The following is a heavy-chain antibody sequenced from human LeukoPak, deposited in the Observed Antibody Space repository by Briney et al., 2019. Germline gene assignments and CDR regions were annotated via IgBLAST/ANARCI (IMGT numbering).Heavy chain of an antibody. CDR3: ARGTAITAGIDF. J-gene: IGHJ4*02. CDR2: INPEGAST. Sequence: GWSLRLSCTASGFAFSTYWVFWVRQAPGKGLVWVSQINPEGASTTYGDPAKGRFTASRDNAKNALHLQLNSLRVDDTAVYYCARGTAITAGIDFWGQGTLVTVSS. CDR1: GFAFSTYW. V-gene: IGHV3-74*01. D-gene: IGHD6-19*01.